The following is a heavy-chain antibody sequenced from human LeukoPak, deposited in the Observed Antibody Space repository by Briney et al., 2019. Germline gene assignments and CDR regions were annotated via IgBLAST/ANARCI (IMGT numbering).Heavy chain of an antibody. D-gene: IGHD7-27*01. V-gene: IGHV1-8*01. CDR1: GYTFTSYD. Sequence: ASVKVSCTASGYTFTSYDINWVRQATGQGLEWMGWMSPNSGNTGYAQKFQGRVTMTRSTSMSTAYMELSSLKSEDTAVYYCTRGPPNWGYDYWGQGTLVTVSS. CDR2: MSPNSGNT. J-gene: IGHJ4*02. CDR3: TRGPPNWGYDY.